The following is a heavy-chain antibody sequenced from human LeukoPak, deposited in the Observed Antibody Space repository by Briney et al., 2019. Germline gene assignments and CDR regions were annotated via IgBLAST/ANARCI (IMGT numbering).Heavy chain of an antibody. J-gene: IGHJ5*02. Sequence: SGTLSLTCAVSGGSISSSNWWSWVRQPPGKGLEWIGEIYHSGSTNYNPSLKSRVTISVDKSKNQFSLKLSSVTAADTAVYYCAREGSLADYVYTNWGPPSYNWFDPWGQGTLVTVSS. D-gene: IGHD7-27*01. CDR2: IYHSGST. CDR1: GGSISSSNW. CDR3: AREGSLADYVYTNWGPPSYNWFDP. V-gene: IGHV4-4*02.